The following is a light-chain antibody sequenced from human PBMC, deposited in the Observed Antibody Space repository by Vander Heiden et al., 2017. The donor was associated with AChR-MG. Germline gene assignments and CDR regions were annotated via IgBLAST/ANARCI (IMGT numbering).Light chain of an antibody. CDR2: KAS. Sequence: DIQMSQSPSTLSAPVGDRVTITCRASQSISDWLAWYQQKPGKAPKLLIYKASSVQSGVPSRFSGSGSGTQFALPISSLQPDDVATYYCQPENTFPLTFGGGTKVEIK. CDR3: QPENTFPLT. CDR1: QSISDW. V-gene: IGKV1-5*03. J-gene: IGKJ4*01.